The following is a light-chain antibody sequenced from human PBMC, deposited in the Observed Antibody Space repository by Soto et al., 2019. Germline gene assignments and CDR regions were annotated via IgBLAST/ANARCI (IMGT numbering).Light chain of an antibody. CDR3: SSYALSKNVL. J-gene: IGLJ2*01. Sequence: QSALTQPASVAGSPGQSITISCTGTRSDVGFYTLVSWYQQHPGEAPKVMIYEDTKRPSGVSTRFSGSKSGNTAALTISGLQAEDEADYYCSSYALSKNVLFGGGTKLTVL. CDR2: EDT. V-gene: IGLV2-23*01. CDR1: RSDVGFYTL.